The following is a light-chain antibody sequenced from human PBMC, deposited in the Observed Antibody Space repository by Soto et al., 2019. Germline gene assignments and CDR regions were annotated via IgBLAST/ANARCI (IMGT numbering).Light chain of an antibody. CDR2: DAS. CDR3: QQYVRSPPSRT. CDR1: QSVSSSY. J-gene: IGKJ1*01. Sequence: ETVLTQSPGTLSLSPGERATLSCRASQSVSSSYLAWYQQKPGQAPRLLIYDASSRDTGIPDRFSGSGSGTDFTLTISRLEPEDFAVYYCQQYVRSPPSRTFGQGTKVEIK. V-gene: IGKV3-20*01.